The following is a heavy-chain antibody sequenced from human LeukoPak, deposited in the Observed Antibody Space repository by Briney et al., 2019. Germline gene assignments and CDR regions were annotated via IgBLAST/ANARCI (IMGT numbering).Heavy chain of an antibody. Sequence: ASVKVSCKASGGTFSSYAISWVRQAPGQGLEWMGRIIPIFGTANYAQKFQGRVTITTDESTSTAYLELSSLRSEDTAVYYCARVPGYDFWSGYYDYWGQGTLVTVSS. CDR2: IIPIFGTA. CDR1: GGTFSSYA. CDR3: ARVPGYDFWSGYYDY. J-gene: IGHJ4*02. D-gene: IGHD3-3*01. V-gene: IGHV1-69*05.